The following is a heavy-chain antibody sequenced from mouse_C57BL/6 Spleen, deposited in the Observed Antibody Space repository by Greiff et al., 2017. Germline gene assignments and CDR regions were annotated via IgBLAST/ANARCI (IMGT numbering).Heavy chain of an antibody. CDR3: ARSTVVATRDAMDY. J-gene: IGHJ4*01. V-gene: IGHV14-2*01. Sequence: EVKLMESGAELVKPGASVTLSCTVSGFNIKDYYMHWVKQRTEQGLEWIGRIETEGGETKYAPKFQGKGTITADTSSNTAYLQLSSLTSEDTAVYYCARSTVVATRDAMDYWGQGTSVTVSS. CDR1: GFNIKDYY. D-gene: IGHD1-1*01. CDR2: IETEGGET.